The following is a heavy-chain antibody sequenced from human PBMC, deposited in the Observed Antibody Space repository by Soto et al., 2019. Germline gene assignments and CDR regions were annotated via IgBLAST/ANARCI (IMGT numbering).Heavy chain of an antibody. D-gene: IGHD1-26*01. V-gene: IGHV4-39*01. CDR3: ARHPRALKRRLNAFDI. Sequence: KASETLSLTCTVSGGSISSSSYYWGWIRQPPGKGLEWIGSIYYSGSTYYNPSLKSRVTISVDTSKNQFSLKLSSVTAADTAVYYCARHPRALKRRLNAFDIWCQGTMVTVSS. CDR2: IYYSGST. CDR1: GGSISSSSYY. J-gene: IGHJ3*02.